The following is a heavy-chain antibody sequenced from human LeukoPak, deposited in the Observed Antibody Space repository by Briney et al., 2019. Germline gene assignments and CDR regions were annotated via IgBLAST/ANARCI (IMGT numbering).Heavy chain of an antibody. D-gene: IGHD3-10*01. CDR3: TRANGYGLIDY. Sequence: SETLSLTCTVSGYSISSGYYWGWIRQPPGKGLEWIGSIYHSGSTYYNPSLKSRVTISVDTSKNQFSLKLSSVTAADTAMYYCTRANGYGLIDYWGQGGLVTVSS. CDR2: IYHSGST. V-gene: IGHV4-38-2*02. CDR1: GYSISSGYY. J-gene: IGHJ4*02.